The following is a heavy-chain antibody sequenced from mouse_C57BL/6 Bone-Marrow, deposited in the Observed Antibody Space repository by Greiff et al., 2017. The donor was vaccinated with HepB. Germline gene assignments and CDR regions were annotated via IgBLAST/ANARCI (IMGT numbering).Heavy chain of an antibody. CDR3: AREEIVGGPFAY. CDR2: ISDGDSYT. CDR1: GFTFSSYA. J-gene: IGHJ3*01. V-gene: IGHV5-4*01. D-gene: IGHD1-3*01. Sequence: DVKLVESGGGLVKPGGPLKLSCAASGFTFSSYAMSWVRQTPGKRLEWVATISDGDSYTYYPDNVKGRFTISRDNAKNNLYLQMSHLKSEDTAMYYCAREEIVGGPFAYWGKGTLVTVSA.